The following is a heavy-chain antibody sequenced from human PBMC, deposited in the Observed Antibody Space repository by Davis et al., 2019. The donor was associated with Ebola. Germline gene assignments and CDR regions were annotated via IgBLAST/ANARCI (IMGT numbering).Heavy chain of an antibody. CDR2: INHGGST. CDR3: ARGTITIFGLDY. CDR1: GGSFSGYY. V-gene: IGHV4-34*01. J-gene: IGHJ4*02. D-gene: IGHD3-3*01. Sequence: SETLSLTCAVYGGSFSGYYWSWIRQPPGKGLEWIGEINHGGSTNYNPSLKSRVTISVGTSKNQFSLKLSSVTAADTAVYYCARGTITIFGLDYWGQGTLVTVSS.